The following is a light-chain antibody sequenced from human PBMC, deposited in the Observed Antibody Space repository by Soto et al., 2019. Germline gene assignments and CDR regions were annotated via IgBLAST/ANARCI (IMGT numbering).Light chain of an antibody. CDR3: QFYDSDTLYV. CDR1: SGSIAGNH. J-gene: IGLJ1*01. Sequence: NFMLTQPHSVSGSPGKTVKISCTRNSGSIAGNHVQWYQQRPGRSPTPLIYEDNQRPSGVPARFSGSIDGSSNSAFLTISGLTTEDEADYYCQFYDSDTLYVFGTGTQLTVL. CDR2: EDN. V-gene: IGLV6-57*01.